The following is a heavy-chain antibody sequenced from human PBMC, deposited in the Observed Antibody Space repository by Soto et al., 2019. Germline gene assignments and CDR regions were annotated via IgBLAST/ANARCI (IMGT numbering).Heavy chain of an antibody. V-gene: IGHV1-18*01. J-gene: IGHJ6*02. CDR2: ISGYNGDT. Sequence: GASVKVSCKGSGYTFTIYGISWVRQAPGQGLEWMGWISGYNGDTNYAQKFQGRVSMTIDTSTTTAYLQWSSLKASDTAMYYCARQGMITRPEYGMDVWGQGTTVTVSS. CDR3: ARQGMITRPEYGMDV. CDR1: GYTFTIYG. D-gene: IGHD3-16*01.